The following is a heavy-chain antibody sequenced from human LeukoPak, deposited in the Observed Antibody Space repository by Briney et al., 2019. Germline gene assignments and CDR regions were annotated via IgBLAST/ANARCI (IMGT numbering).Heavy chain of an antibody. V-gene: IGHV3-21*01. D-gene: IGHD6-19*01. CDR1: GFTFSGYS. CDR3: ARLYSRGWYPH. Sequence: GGSLRLSCAASGFTFSGYSMNWVRQAPGKGLEWVSSISSSSSYIYYADSVKGRFTISRDNAKNSLYLQMNSLRAEDTAVYYCARLYSRGWYPHWGQGTLVTVSS. CDR2: ISSSSSYI. J-gene: IGHJ4*02.